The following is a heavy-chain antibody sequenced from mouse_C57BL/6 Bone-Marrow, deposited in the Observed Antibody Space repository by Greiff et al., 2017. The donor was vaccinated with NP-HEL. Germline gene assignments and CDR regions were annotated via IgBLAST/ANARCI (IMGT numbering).Heavy chain of an antibody. J-gene: IGHJ2*01. CDR2: IYPRSGNT. Sequence: QVQLQQSGAELARPGASVKLSCKASGYTFTSYGISWVKQRTGQGLEWIGEIYPRSGNTYYNEKFKGKATLTADKSSSTAYMELRRLTSEASAVYFCASPGIYYDYDVGFDYWGQGTTLTVSS. CDR1: GYTFTSYG. CDR3: ASPGIYYDYDVGFDY. D-gene: IGHD2-4*01. V-gene: IGHV1-81*01.